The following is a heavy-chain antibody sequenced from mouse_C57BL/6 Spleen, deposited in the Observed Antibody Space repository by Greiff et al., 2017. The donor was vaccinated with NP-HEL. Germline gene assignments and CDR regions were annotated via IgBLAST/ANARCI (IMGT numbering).Heavy chain of an antibody. V-gene: IGHV3-6*01. CDR3: ARKNGAWFAY. D-gene: IGHD1-1*01. CDR2: ISYDGSN. CDR1: GYSITSGYY. J-gene: IGHJ3*01. Sequence: EVQLVESGPGLVKPSQSLSLTCSVTGYSITSGYYWNWIRQFPGNKLEWMGYISYDGSNNYNPSLKNRISITRDTSKNQFFLKLNSVTTEDTATYYCARKNGAWFAYWGQGTLVTVSA.